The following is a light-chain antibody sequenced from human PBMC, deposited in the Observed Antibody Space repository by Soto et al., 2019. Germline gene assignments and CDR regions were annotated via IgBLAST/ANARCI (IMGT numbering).Light chain of an antibody. Sequence: EIVLTPSPGTLSLSPGERATLSCRASQNVSSSYLAWYQQKPGLAPRLLIYDASSRATGIPDRFSGSGSGTDFTLTISRLEPEDFAVYYCQQYGSSATFGQGTRLEI. J-gene: IGKJ5*01. CDR1: QNVSSSY. V-gene: IGKV3D-20*01. CDR2: DAS. CDR3: QQYGSSAT.